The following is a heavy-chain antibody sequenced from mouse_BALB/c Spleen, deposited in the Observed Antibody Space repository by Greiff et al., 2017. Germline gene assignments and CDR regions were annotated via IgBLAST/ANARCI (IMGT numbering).Heavy chain of an antibody. Sequence: EVKLMESGGGLVKPGGSLKLSCAASGFTFSDYYMYWVRQTPEKRLEWVATISDGGSYTYYPDSVKGRFTISRDNAKNNLYLQMSSLKSEDTAMYYCARNYYGNYRAMDYWGQGTSVTVSS. CDR2: ISDGGSYT. J-gene: IGHJ4*01. CDR1: GFTFSDYY. V-gene: IGHV5-4*02. CDR3: ARNYYGNYRAMDY. D-gene: IGHD2-1*01.